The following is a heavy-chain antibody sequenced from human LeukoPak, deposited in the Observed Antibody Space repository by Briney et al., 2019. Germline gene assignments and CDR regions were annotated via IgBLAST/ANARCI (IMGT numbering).Heavy chain of an antibody. CDR3: ARDLQATGFYGDYGGVDY. V-gene: IGHV3-21*01. CDR1: GFTFSSYS. J-gene: IGHJ4*02. D-gene: IGHD4-17*01. Sequence: PGGALRLSCAACGFTFSSYSMNWVGQAPGKGMEGVASISGTIIYISYGDAVQGRFTISRDNPKNSLYLHMNSLRAEDTAVYYCARDLQATGFYGDYGGVDYWGQGTLVTVSS. CDR2: ISGTIIYI.